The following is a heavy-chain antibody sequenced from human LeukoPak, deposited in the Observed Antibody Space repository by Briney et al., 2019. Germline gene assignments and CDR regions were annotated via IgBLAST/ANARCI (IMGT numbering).Heavy chain of an antibody. CDR3: ARDSSIAGYSYGDPNDY. CDR2: LSAYGGYT. Sequence: GASVKVSCKASGYTFTSYVISWVRQAPGQGLEWIGCLSAYGGYTNYAQKLQGRVTMTRDKSTSTAYMELRSLRSDDTAVYYCARDSSIAGYSYGDPNDYWGQGTLVTVSS. CDR1: GYTFTSYV. D-gene: IGHD5-18*01. V-gene: IGHV1-18*01. J-gene: IGHJ4*02.